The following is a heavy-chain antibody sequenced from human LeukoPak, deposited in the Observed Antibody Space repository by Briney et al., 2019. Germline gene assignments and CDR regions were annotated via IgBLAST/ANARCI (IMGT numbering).Heavy chain of an antibody. Sequence: PGGSLRLSCAASGFSFSSFGMHCVRQAPGKGLEWVAFIRYDGSDNYYTDSVKGRFTISRDNSKNTLYLQMNSLRAEDTAVYYCAKEEYISSWYPSDYWGQGTLVTVSP. J-gene: IGHJ4*02. V-gene: IGHV3-30*02. CDR3: AKEEYISSWYPSDY. CDR2: IRYDGSDN. D-gene: IGHD6-13*01. CDR1: GFSFSSFG.